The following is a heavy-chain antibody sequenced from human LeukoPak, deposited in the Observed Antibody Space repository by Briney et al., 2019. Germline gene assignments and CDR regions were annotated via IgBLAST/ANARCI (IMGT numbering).Heavy chain of an antibody. D-gene: IGHD3-3*01. V-gene: IGHV3-73*01. Sequence: PGGSLRLSCAASGFTFSGSAMHWVRQASGKGLEWVGRIRSKANSYATAYAASVKGRFTISRDDSKSTAYLQMNSLKTEDTAVYYCTIRNYDSDYWGQGTLVTVSS. CDR1: GFTFSGSA. J-gene: IGHJ4*02. CDR2: IRSKANSYAT. CDR3: TIRNYDSDY.